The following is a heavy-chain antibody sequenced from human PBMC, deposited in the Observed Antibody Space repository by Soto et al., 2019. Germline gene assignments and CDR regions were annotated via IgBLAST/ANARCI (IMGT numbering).Heavy chain of an antibody. J-gene: IGHJ5*01. CDR3: AREMYSSSWYDF. D-gene: IGHD6-13*01. V-gene: IGHV3-66*01. CDR1: GFTVSSTY. Sequence: EVQLVESGGGLAQPGGSLRLSGEAPGFTVSSTYMSWVRQAPGRGLEWVSVIYSGGSTYNADSVKGRFTISRDNSKNTLYLQMNSLRAEDTAVYYCAREMYSSSWYDFWGQGTLVTVSS. CDR2: IYSGGST.